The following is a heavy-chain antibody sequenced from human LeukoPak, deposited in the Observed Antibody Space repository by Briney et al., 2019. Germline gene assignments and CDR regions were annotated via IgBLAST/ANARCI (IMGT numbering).Heavy chain of an antibody. D-gene: IGHD5-18*01. CDR1: GFTFSSYS. Sequence: PGGSLRLSCAASGFTFSSYSMNWVRQAPGKGLEWVAVIWYDGSNKYYADSVKGRFTISRDNSKNTLYLQMNSLRAEDTAVYYCARTDIQLWLEVFDYWGQGTLVTVSS. CDR3: ARTDIQLWLEVFDY. J-gene: IGHJ4*02. CDR2: IWYDGSNK. V-gene: IGHV3-33*08.